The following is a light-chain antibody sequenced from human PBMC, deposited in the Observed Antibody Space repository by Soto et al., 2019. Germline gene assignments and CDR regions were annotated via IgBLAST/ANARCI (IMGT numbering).Light chain of an antibody. J-gene: IGKJ1*01. CDR3: QQYETYHRT. Sequence: DIQMTQFPSTLSASVGXTVSVTCRASQTISGRLAWYQQQPGKAPHLIIYDASTLESGVSSRFSGSGSGTEFTLTINSLQTHDFATYYCQQYETYHRTFGQGTKVDIK. CDR2: DAS. V-gene: IGKV1-5*01. CDR1: QTISGR.